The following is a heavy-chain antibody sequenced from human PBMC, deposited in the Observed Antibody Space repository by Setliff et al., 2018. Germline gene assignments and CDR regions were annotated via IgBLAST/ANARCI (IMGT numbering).Heavy chain of an antibody. V-gene: IGHV4-34*12. J-gene: IGHJ6*03. CDR2: IIHSGGT. CDR3: AREQWLDPPGYYYMDV. Sequence: PSETLSLTCAVYGGSFSGYYWSWIRQPPGKRLEWIGEIIHSGGTNYNPSLRSRVTISLDTSKNQFSLKLNSVTAADMAVYYCAREQWLDPPGYYYMDVWAKGTTVTVSS. CDR1: GGSFSGYY. D-gene: IGHD6-19*01.